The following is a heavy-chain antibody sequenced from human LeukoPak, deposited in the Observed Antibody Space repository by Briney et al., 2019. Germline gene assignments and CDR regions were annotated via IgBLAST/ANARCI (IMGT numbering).Heavy chain of an antibody. CDR2: ISAYSGNT. V-gene: IGHV1-18*01. CDR3: ARAVRYCSSTSCYAPTGGIDY. Sequence: ASVKVSCKASGYTFTSYGISWVRQAPGQGLEWMGWISAYSGNTNYAQKLQGRVTMTTDTSTSTAYMELRSLRSDDTAVYYCARAVRYCSSTSCYAPTGGIDYWGQGTLVTVSS. D-gene: IGHD2-2*01. J-gene: IGHJ4*02. CDR1: GYTFTSYG.